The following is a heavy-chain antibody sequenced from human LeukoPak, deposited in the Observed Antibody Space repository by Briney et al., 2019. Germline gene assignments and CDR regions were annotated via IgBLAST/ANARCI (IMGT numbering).Heavy chain of an antibody. V-gene: IGHV3-7*01. J-gene: IGHJ4*02. Sequence: GGSLRLSCTASGFTFNSYYMTWVRQAPGKGLEWVANIKHDGSEKYYVDSVKGRFTISRDNPKKSLYLHMNSLRAEDTAVYYCARDQGYCTSASCCTVHDYWGQGTLVTVSS. CDR1: GFTFNSYY. CDR3: ARDQGYCTSASCCTVHDY. D-gene: IGHD2-2*02. CDR2: IKHDGSEK.